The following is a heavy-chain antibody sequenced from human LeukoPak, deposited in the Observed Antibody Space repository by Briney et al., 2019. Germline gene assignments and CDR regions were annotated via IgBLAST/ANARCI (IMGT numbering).Heavy chain of an antibody. V-gene: IGHV1-18*01. CDR3: ARVPLMKGVYSGSYLAGPYNFGY. Sequence: ASVKVSCKASGYTFTSYGISWVRQAPGQGLEWMGWISAYNGNTNYAQKLQGRVTMTTDTSTSTAYMELRSLRSDDTAVYYCARVPLMKGVYSGSYLAGPYNFGYWGQGTLVTVSS. J-gene: IGHJ4*02. CDR2: ISAYNGNT. D-gene: IGHD1-26*01. CDR1: GYTFTSYG.